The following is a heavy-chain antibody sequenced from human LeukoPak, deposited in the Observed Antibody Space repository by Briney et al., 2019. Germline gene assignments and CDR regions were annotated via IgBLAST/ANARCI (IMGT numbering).Heavy chain of an antibody. CDR3: ARDRGDFWSGYYGY. V-gene: IGHV1-2*02. CDR2: INPNSGGT. J-gene: IGHJ4*02. CDR1: GYTFTGYY. D-gene: IGHD3-3*01. Sequence: ASVKVSCKASGYTFTGYYMHWVRQAPGQGLEWMGWINPNSGGTNYAQKFQGRVTMTRGTSISTAYMELSRLRSDDTAVYYCARDRGDFWSGYYGYWGQGTMVTVSS.